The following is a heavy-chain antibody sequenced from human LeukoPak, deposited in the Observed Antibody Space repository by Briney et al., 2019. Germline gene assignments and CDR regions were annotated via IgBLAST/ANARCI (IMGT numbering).Heavy chain of an antibody. V-gene: IGHV4-34*01. Sequence: SETLSLTCTVSGGSISSYYWSWIRQPPGKGLEWIGEINHSGSTNYNPSLKSRVTISVDTSKNQFSLKLSSVTAADTAVYYCARHGTVDSSGYYPHYYYYYHMDVWGKGTTVIISS. CDR2: INHSGST. D-gene: IGHD3-22*01. CDR1: GGSISSYY. CDR3: ARHGTVDSSGYYPHYYYYYHMDV. J-gene: IGHJ6*03.